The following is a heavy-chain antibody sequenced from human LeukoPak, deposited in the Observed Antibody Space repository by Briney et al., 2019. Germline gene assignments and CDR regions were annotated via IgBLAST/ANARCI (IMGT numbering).Heavy chain of an antibody. CDR3: AKAAAAPGFDF. CDR1: WFTVDSNY. CDR2: VSSSGDRM. Sequence: GGSLRLSCAASWFTVDSNYLSWVRQAPGKGLEWVATVSSSGDRMYHADSVKGRFTISRDNSKNTIYLQMNSLRAEDTALYYCAKAAAAPGFDFWGQGTLVTVSS. J-gene: IGHJ4*02. V-gene: IGHV3-23*01. D-gene: IGHD6-13*01.